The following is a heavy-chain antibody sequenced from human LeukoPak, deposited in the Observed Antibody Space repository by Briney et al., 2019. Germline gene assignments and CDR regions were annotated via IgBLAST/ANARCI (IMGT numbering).Heavy chain of an antibody. J-gene: IGHJ4*02. CDR1: SASIRNDY. Sequence: SETLSLTCTVSSASIRNDYLSWIRQSPGKGLEWIGYIYYTVTTNYNPSLKSRVTISIDSSKNQFSLKLTSVTAADTAIYYCARPKTTGGFDSWGQGTLVTVSS. CDR3: ARPKTTGGFDS. CDR2: IYYTVTT. V-gene: IGHV4-59*01. D-gene: IGHD2-8*02.